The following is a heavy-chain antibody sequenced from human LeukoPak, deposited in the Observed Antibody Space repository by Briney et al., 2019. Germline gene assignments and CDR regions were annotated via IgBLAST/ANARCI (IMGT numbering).Heavy chain of an antibody. J-gene: IGHJ4*02. CDR2: IWYDGSNK. Sequence: GGSLRLSCAASGFTFSSYGLHWVRQAPGKGLEWVAVIWYDGSNKYYADSVKGRSTISRDNSKNTLYLQMNSLRAEDTAVYYCAKDWEAAMDYWGQGTLVTVSS. CDR1: GFTFSSYG. D-gene: IGHD2-2*01. V-gene: IGHV3-33*06. CDR3: AKDWEAAMDY.